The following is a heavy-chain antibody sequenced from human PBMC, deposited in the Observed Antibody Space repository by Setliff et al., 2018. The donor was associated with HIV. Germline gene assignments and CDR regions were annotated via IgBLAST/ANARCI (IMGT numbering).Heavy chain of an antibody. CDR3: ARVPVAGANWFDP. D-gene: IGHD2-21*01. CDR2: VSQSGST. J-gene: IGHJ5*02. V-gene: IGHV4-39*01. Sequence: PPETLSLTCSVSGVSINSTDHYWGWIRQSPGKRLEWIGSVSQSGSTYYNPSLKSRITISVDRSKNLFSLKLISVTAADQGVYYCARVPVAGANWFDPWGLGTLVTVSS. CDR1: GVSINSTDHY.